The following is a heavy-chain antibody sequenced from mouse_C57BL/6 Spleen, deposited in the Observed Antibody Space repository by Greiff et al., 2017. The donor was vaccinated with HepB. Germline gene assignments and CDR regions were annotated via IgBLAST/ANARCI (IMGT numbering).Heavy chain of an antibody. CDR1: GYTFTSYW. Sequence: QVQLQQPGAELVKPGASVKLSCKASGYTFTSYWMQWVKQRPGQGLEWIGEIDPSDSYTNYNQKFKGKATLTVDTSSSPAYMQLSSLTSEDSAVYYCARSSPLAYWGQGTLVTVSA. D-gene: IGHD1-1*01. CDR2: IDPSDSYT. V-gene: IGHV1-50*01. J-gene: IGHJ3*01. CDR3: ARSSPLAY.